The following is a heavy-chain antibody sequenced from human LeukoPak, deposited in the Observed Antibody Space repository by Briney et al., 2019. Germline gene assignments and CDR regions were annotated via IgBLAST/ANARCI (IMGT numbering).Heavy chain of an antibody. V-gene: IGHV4-59*01. CDR1: GGSISSYY. J-gene: IGHJ4*02. D-gene: IGHD3-10*01. Sequence: SSETLSLTCTVSGGSISSYYWSWIRQPPGKGLEWIGYIYYSGSTNYNPSLKSRVTISVDTSKNQFSLKLSSVTAADTAVYYCARGAYYGSGSYIYWGQGTLVTVSS. CDR3: ARGAYYGSGSYIY. CDR2: IYYSGST.